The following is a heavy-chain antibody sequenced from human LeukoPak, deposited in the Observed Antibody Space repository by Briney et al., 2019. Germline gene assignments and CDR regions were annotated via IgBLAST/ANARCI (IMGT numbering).Heavy chain of an antibody. D-gene: IGHD5-12*01. CDR3: AREIVATMGLYYYYYMDV. CDR2: IYYSGST. J-gene: IGHJ6*03. V-gene: IGHV4-39*07. CDR1: GGSIRSSSYY. Sequence: SETLSLTCTVAGGSIRSSSYYWGWIRQPPGKGLEWIGSIYYSGSTYYNPSLKSRVTISVDTSKNQFSLKLSSVTAADTAVYYCAREIVATMGLYYYYYMDVWGKGTTVTVSS.